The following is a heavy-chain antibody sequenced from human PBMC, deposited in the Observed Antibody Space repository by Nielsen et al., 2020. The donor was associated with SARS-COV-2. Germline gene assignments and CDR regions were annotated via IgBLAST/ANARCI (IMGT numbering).Heavy chain of an antibody. CDR2: ISSSGDYA. Sequence: GGPLRLSCVASGLTFSDYYMSWIRQTPGKGLEWVSYISSSGDYARYADSVQGRFTVSRDNAQKSLYLQMNSLTADDTAVYYCARIAPAGTDWFDPWGQGTLVTVSS. V-gene: IGHV3-11*03. CDR1: GLTFSDYY. CDR3: ARIAPAGTDWFDP. J-gene: IGHJ5*02. D-gene: IGHD6-13*01.